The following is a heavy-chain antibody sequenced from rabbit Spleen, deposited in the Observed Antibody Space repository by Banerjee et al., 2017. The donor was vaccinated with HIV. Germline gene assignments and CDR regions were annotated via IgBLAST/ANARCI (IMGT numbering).Heavy chain of an antibody. Sequence: QEQLVESGGDLVKPGASLTLTCTASGFSFSSGYYMCWVRQAPGKGLEWIGCISSANRINYATWAKGRFTISKPSSTTVTLQMTSLTAADTATYFCARGYGNYGYALDLWGPGTLVTVS. V-gene: IGHV1S45*01. CDR3: ARGYGNYGYALDL. J-gene: IGHJ6*01. CDR1: GFSFSSGYY. CDR2: ISSANRI. D-gene: IGHD6-1*01.